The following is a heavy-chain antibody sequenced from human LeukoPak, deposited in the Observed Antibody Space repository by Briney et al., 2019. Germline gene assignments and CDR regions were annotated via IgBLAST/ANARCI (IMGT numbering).Heavy chain of an antibody. CDR3: ARHNSVGLTTYFDY. V-gene: IGHV4-39*01. J-gene: IGHJ4*02. D-gene: IGHD4/OR15-4a*01. CDR1: GGSISSSSYS. CDR2: IYYSGST. Sequence: PSEALSLTCTVSGGSISSSSYSCGWIRQPPGKGLEWIGSIYYSGSTYYNPSLKSRVTISVDTYKNQFSLKLSSVTAADTAVYYCARHNSVGLTTYFDYWGQGTLVTVSS.